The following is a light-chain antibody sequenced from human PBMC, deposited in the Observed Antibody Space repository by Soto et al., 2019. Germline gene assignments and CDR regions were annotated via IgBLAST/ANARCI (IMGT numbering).Light chain of an antibody. J-gene: IGKJ1*01. Sequence: AIQMTQSPATLSVSVGDRVTISCRASQSISTDLGWYQQKPGQAPRLPISAASTRPSGLPARFGGSGSGTGFALTISGLQSEDCATYYCQQYYNWPWTFGQGTKVDIK. CDR3: QQYYNWPWT. V-gene: IGKV1-6*01. CDR2: AAS. CDR1: QSISTD.